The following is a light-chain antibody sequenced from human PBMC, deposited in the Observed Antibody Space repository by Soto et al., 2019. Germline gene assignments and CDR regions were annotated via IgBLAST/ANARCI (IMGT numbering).Light chain of an antibody. CDR3: QQSYSTPRT. J-gene: IGKJ1*01. V-gene: IGKV1-39*01. Sequence: DIQMTQSPSSLSASVGDRVTITCRASQTISIYLNWYQQKPGEAPKLLIYATSSLEGGVPSRFSGSGSGTDFTLTISSLQREDFAIYYCQQSYSTPRTFGQGTKVEIK. CDR2: ATS. CDR1: QTISIY.